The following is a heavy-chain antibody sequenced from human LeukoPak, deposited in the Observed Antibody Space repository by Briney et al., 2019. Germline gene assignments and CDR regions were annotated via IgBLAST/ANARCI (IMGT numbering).Heavy chain of an antibody. D-gene: IGHD1-1*01. Sequence: PSETLSLTCTVSGGSISSGDYYWSWIRQHPGKGLEWIGYIYYSGRTYYNPSLKSRVTISVDTSKNQSSLKLNSVTAADTAVYYCARGTGALWGQGTLVTVSS. CDR3: ARGTGAL. J-gene: IGHJ4*02. CDR1: GGSISSGDYY. CDR2: IYYSGRT. V-gene: IGHV4-31*03.